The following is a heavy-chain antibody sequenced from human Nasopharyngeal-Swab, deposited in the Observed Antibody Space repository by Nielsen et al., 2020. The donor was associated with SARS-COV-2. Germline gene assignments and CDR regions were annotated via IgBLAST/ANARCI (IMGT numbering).Heavy chain of an antibody. CDR1: GYTFTGYY. V-gene: IGHV1-2*02. CDR3: ASSSMADDAFDI. J-gene: IGHJ3*02. Sequence: ASVKVSCKASGYTFTGYYMHWVRQAPGQGLEWMGWINPNSGGINYAQKFQGRVTMTRDTSISTAYMELSRLRSDDTAVYYCASSSMADDAFDIWGQGTMVTVSS. D-gene: IGHD5-24*01. CDR2: INPNSGGI.